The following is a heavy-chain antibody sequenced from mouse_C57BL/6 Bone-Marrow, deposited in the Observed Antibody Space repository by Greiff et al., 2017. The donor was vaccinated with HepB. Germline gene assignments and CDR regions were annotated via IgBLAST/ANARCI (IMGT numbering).Heavy chain of an antibody. V-gene: IGHV1-64*01. D-gene: IGHD2-4*01. J-gene: IGHJ2*01. CDR1: GYTFTSYW. CDR3: ARSPYDYEVFFDY. CDR2: IHPNSGST. Sequence: QVQLQQPGAELVKPGASVKLSCKASGYTFTSYWMHWVKQRPGQGLEWIGMIHPNSGSTNYNEKFKSKATLTVDKSSSTAYMQLSSLTSEDSAVYYCARSPYDYEVFFDYWGQGTTLTVSS.